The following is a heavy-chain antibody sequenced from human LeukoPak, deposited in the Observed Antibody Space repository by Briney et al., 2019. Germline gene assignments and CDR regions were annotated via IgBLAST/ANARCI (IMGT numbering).Heavy chain of an antibody. V-gene: IGHV3-7*04. D-gene: IGHD2-21*02. CDR3: ARGGKLTARY. CDR2: IKEDGSEM. J-gene: IGHJ4*02. Sequence: GGSLRLSCVASGFIFGDYWMTWVRQAPGKGLEWVASIKEDGSEMHYVDSVKGRFTISRDNAKKSLHLQMNSLRVEDTAVYYCARGGKLTARYWGQGTLVTVSS. CDR1: GFIFGDYW.